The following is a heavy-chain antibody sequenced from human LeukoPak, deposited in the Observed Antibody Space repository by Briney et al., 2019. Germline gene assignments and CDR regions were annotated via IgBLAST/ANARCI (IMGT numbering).Heavy chain of an antibody. Sequence: SETLSLTCTVSGGSISTYYWSWIRQPPGKGLEWIGYVSYSGSTNYNSSLKSRVTISVVTSKNQFSLRLTSVTAADTAVYYCGGSRSGYAAIDYWGQGSLVTVSS. CDR3: GGSRSGYAAIDY. V-gene: IGHV4-59*01. CDR2: VSYSGST. J-gene: IGHJ4*02. CDR1: GGSISTYY. D-gene: IGHD3-3*01.